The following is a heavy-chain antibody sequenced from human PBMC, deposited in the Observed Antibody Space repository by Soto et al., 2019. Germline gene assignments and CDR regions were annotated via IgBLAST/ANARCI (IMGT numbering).Heavy chain of an antibody. J-gene: IGHJ6*02. V-gene: IGHV4-59*12. CDR2: IYYSGSA. CDR1: GGSISSYD. Sequence: SETLSLTCTVSGGSISSYDWSWIRQPPGKGLEWIGYIYYSGSANYNPSLKSRVTMSVDTSKNLFSLKLSSVTAAVTAVYFCVREDDGGDRDYYGLDVWGQGTTVTVSS. D-gene: IGHD4-17*01. CDR3: VREDDGGDRDYYGLDV.